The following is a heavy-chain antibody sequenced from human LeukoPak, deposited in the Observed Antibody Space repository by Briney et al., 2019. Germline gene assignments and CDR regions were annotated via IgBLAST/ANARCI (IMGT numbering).Heavy chain of an antibody. CDR3: AIPPGYCGNDCSFDH. J-gene: IGHJ4*02. CDR2: IYPGDYET. CDR1: GYSFSNYW. V-gene: IGHV5-51*01. Sequence: GESLKISCEGSGYSFSNYWIGWLRQMPGKGLEWMGIIYPGDYETRYSPSFQGLVTISVDKSIGTAYLQWSSLKALDTAMYYCAIPPGYCGNDCSFDHWGQGTLVTVSS. D-gene: IGHD2-21*02.